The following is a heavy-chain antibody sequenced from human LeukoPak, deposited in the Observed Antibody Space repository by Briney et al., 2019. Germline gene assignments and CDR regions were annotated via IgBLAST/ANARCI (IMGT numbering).Heavy chain of an antibody. CDR2: ISYDGSNK. D-gene: IGHD5-12*01. V-gene: IGHV3-30*18. Sequence: PGGSLRLSCAASGFTFNSYGMHWVRQAPGKGLEWVAVISYDGSNKYYADFVKGRFTISRDNSKNTLSLQMNGLIPEDTAVHYCAKSVASDAYWGQGTLVTVSS. CDR1: GFTFNSYG. J-gene: IGHJ4*02. CDR3: AKSVASDAY.